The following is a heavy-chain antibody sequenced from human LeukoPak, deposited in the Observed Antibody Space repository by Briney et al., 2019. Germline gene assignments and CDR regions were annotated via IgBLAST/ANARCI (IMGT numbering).Heavy chain of an antibody. V-gene: IGHV3-48*03. CDR2: IYSSGGNI. Sequence: QTGGSLRLSCAASGFTFSSYEMNWVRQAPGKGLEWVSYIYSSGGNIYYADSVKGRFTISRDNAKNSLYLQMNSLRVEDTAVYYCAREGADGYNVGFDYWGQGTLVTVSS. CDR3: AREGADGYNVGFDY. CDR1: GFTFSSYE. J-gene: IGHJ4*02. D-gene: IGHD5-24*01.